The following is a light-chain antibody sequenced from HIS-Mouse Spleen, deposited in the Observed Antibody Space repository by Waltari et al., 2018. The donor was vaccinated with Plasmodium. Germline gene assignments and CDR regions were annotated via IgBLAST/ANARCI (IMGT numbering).Light chain of an antibody. CDR1: QTISSY. CDR2: AAT. CDR3: QQSYSTPWT. Sequence: DIQMTQSPSSLSASVGDRVTITCRASQTISSYLNWYQQKQGKAPKLLIYAATSLQSGVPTRCSGSGYGTDFTLTISSLQPEDFATYDGQQSYSTPWTFGQGTKVEIK. V-gene: IGKV1-39*01. J-gene: IGKJ1*01.